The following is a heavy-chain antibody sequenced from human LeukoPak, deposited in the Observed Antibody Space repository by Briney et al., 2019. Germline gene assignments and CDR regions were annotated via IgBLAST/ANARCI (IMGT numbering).Heavy chain of an antibody. D-gene: IGHD6-6*01. CDR2: IYYSGST. V-gene: IGHV4-39*07. J-gene: IGHJ5*02. Sequence: SETLSLTCTVSGGSISSSSYYWGWIRQPPGKGLEWIGSIYYSGSTYYNPSLKSRVTISVDTSKNQFSLKLSSVTAADTAVYYCARDSKPGIAARPSRFGDWFDPWGQGTLVTVSS. CDR3: ARDSKPGIAARPSRFGDWFDP. CDR1: GGSISSSSYY.